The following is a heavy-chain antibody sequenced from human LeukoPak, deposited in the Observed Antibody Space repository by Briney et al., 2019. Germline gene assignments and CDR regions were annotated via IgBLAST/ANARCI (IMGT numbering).Heavy chain of an antibody. CDR1: GYTFTGYY. V-gene: IGHV1-2*02. J-gene: IGHJ4*02. Sequence: ASVKVSCKASGYTFTGYYMHWVPQAPGQGLEWMGWINPNSGGTNYAQNFQGRDTMTRDTSISTAYMELRRLRSDETAVYYCARYSLVGGTTVEDYWGQGTLVTVSS. CDR3: ARYSLVGGTTVEDY. D-gene: IGHD1-26*01. CDR2: INPNSGGT.